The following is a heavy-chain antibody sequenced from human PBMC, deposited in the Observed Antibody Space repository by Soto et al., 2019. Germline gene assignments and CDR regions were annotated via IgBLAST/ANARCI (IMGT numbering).Heavy chain of an antibody. CDR3: AKVPIKNRFHDCMDV. CDR2: ISWDGSSR. J-gene: IGHJ6*02. D-gene: IGHD1-1*01. CDR1: GFTFDEYT. V-gene: IGHV3-43*01. Sequence: GGSLRLSWAASGFTFDEYTMYWVRQGPGKGLEWVSLISWDGSSRYYADSVKGRFTISRDNGKGFLYLQMNSLRTEDTASYYCAKVPIKNRFHDCMDVWGQGTTVTVSS.